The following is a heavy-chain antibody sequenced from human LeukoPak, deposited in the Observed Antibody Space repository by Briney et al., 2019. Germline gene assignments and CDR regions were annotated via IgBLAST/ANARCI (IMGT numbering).Heavy chain of an antibody. Sequence: SCKASGGTFSSYAMSWVRQAPGKGLEWVSAISGSGGSTYYADSVKGRFTISRDNSKNTLYLQMNSLRAEDTAVYYCAKMGGRVVIGKIYFDYWGQGTLVTVSS. J-gene: IGHJ4*02. CDR1: GGTFSSYA. D-gene: IGHD3-3*01. V-gene: IGHV3-23*01. CDR3: AKMGGRVVIGKIYFDY. CDR2: ISGSGGST.